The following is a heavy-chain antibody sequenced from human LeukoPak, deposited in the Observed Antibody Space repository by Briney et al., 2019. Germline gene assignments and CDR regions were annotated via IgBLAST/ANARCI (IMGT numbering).Heavy chain of an antibody. J-gene: IGHJ4*02. V-gene: IGHV3-21*01. CDR3: ARADGSSWFNF. CDR1: GFTFSSYS. Sequence: GGSLRLSCAASGFTFSSYSMNWVRQAPGKGLEWVSSISSSSSYIYYADSVKGRFTISRGNAKNSLYLQMNSLRAEDTAVYYCARADGSSWFNFWGQGTLVTVSS. CDR2: ISSSSSYI. D-gene: IGHD6-13*01.